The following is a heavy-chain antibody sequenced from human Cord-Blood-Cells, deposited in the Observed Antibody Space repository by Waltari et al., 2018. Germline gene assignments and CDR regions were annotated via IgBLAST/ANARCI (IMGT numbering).Heavy chain of an antibody. V-gene: IGHV4-39*01. CDR1: GGSISSSSYY. D-gene: IGHD3-3*01. J-gene: IGHJ4*02. Sequence: GGSISSSSYYWGWIRQPPGKGLEWIGSIYYSGSTYYNPSLKSRVTISVDTSKNQFSLKLSSVTAADTAVYYCARRLATIFGVVIGFDYWGQGTLVTVSS. CDR3: ARRLATIFGVVIGFDY. CDR2: IYYSGST.